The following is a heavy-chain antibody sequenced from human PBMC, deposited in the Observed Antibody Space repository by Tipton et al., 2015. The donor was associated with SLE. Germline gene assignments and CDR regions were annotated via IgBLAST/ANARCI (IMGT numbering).Heavy chain of an antibody. V-gene: IGHV3-23*01. Sequence: SLRLSCAASGFTFSDYAMSWVRQAPGQGLEWVSAISGSGGSTFYADSVKGRFTISRDNSKNTIDMEMNSLRAEDTAVYYCAKDRVYNSGWYGELDWGQGTLVTVSS. D-gene: IGHD6-19*01. CDR3: AKDRVYNSGWYGELD. CDR1: GFTFSDYA. J-gene: IGHJ4*02. CDR2: ISGSGGST.